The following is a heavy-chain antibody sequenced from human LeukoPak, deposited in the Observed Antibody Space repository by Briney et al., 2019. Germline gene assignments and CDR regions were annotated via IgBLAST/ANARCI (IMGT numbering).Heavy chain of an antibody. CDR3: AREGGGYYYDSSVFAFDI. CDR1: GGSISSGGYY. CDR2: IYYSGST. Sequence: PSETLSLTCTVSGGSISSGGYYWSWIRQHPGKGLEWIGYIYYSGSTYYNPSLKSRVTISVDTSKNQFSLKLSSVTAADTAVYYCAREGGGYYYDSSVFAFDIWGQGTMVTVSS. V-gene: IGHV4-31*03. D-gene: IGHD3-22*01. J-gene: IGHJ3*02.